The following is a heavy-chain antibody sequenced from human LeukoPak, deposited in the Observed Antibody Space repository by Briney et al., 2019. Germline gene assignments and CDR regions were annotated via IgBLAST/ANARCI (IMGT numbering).Heavy chain of an antibody. CDR3: ARDRFVVVPAASAYYYGMDV. CDR2: ISSSGSTI. CDR1: GFTFSSYE. V-gene: IGHV3-48*03. J-gene: IGHJ6*02. D-gene: IGHD2-2*01. Sequence: PGGSLRLSCAASGFTFSSYEMNWVRQAPGKGLEWVSYISSSGSTIYYADSVKGRFTISRDNAKNPLYLQMNSLRAEDTAVYYCARDRFVVVPAASAYYYGMDVWGQGTTVTVSS.